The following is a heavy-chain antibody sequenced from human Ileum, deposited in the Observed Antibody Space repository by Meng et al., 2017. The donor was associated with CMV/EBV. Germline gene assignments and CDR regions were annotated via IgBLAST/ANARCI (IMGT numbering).Heavy chain of an antibody. CDR2: ISANGDVI. CDR1: GFALSGYE. Sequence: GGSLRLSCATSGFALSGYEMNWVRQAPGKGLEWVAFISANGDVIYYIEPVKGRFTISRDNAKNSVYLQMNSVRDEDTAVYYCVSPGDYHEEYLAVWGQGTLVTVSS. D-gene: IGHD3-16*01. V-gene: IGHV3-48*03. J-gene: IGHJ4*02. CDR3: VSPGDYHEEYLAV.